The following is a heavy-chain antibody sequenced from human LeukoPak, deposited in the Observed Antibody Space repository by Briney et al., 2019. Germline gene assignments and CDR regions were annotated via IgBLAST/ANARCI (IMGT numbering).Heavy chain of an antibody. CDR3: ARVTGYMIEDYFDY. D-gene: IGHD3-22*01. J-gene: IGHJ4*02. Sequence: SETLSLTCTVSGGSISSYYWSWIRQPPGKGLKWIGNIYYSGYTTYSPSLRSRATISVDTSKNQFSLRLSSVTAADTAVYYCARVTGYMIEDYFDYWGQGTLVTVSS. CDR1: GGSISSYY. V-gene: IGHV4-59*01. CDR2: IYYSGYT.